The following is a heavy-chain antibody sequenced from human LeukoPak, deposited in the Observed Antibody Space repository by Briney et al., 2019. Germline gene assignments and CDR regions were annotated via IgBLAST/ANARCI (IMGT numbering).Heavy chain of an antibody. D-gene: IGHD4-11*01. CDR2: IYYSGST. Sequence: PSQTLSLTCTVSGGSISSGGYYWSWIRQHPGKGLEWIGYIYYSGSTYNSSLKSRVTISVDTSKNQFSLKLSSVTAADTAVYYCARDGRDYRDAFDIWGQGTMVTASS. CDR3: ARDGRDYRDAFDI. CDR1: GGSISSGGYY. J-gene: IGHJ3*02. V-gene: IGHV4-31*03.